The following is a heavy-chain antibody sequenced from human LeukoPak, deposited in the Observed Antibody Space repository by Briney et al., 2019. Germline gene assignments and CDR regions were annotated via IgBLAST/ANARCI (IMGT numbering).Heavy chain of an antibody. Sequence: ASVKVSCKASGYTFTGYYMHWVRQAPGQGLEWMGWINPNSGGTNYAQRFQGRVTMTRDTSISTAYMELSRLRSDDTAVYYCARGPLRYFDWLSARFDNWFDPWGQGTLVTVSS. CDR3: ARGPLRYFDWLSARFDNWFDP. V-gene: IGHV1-2*02. D-gene: IGHD3-9*01. CDR2: INPNSGGT. CDR1: GYTFTGYY. J-gene: IGHJ5*02.